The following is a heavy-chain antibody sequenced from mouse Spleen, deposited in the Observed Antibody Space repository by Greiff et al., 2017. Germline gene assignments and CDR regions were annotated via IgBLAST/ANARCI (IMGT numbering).Heavy chain of an antibody. CDR3: ARAYYYGSPWFAY. CDR2: IWGDGST. Sequence: VQLQESGPGLVAPSQSLSITCTVSGFSLTGYGVNWVRQPPGKGLEWLGMIWGDGSTDYNSALKSRLSISKDNSKSQVFLKMNSLQTDDTARYYCARAYYYGSPWFAYWGQGTLVTVSA. CDR1: GFSLTGYG. J-gene: IGHJ3*01. V-gene: IGHV2-6-7*01. D-gene: IGHD1-1*01.